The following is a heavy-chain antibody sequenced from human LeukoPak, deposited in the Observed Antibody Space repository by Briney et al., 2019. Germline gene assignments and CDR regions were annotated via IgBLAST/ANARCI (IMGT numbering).Heavy chain of an antibody. CDR3: ARCPGVWLRWTYYYDSSGYYYDY. CDR2: IKQDGSEK. V-gene: IGHV3-7*01. CDR1: GFTFSIYW. Sequence: GGSLRLSCAASGFTFSIYWMSWVRQASGKGLEWVANIKQDGSEKYYVDSVKGRFTISRDNAKNSLYLQMNSLRAEDTAVYYCARCPGVWLRWTYYYDSSGYYYDYWGQGTLVTVSS. J-gene: IGHJ4*02. D-gene: IGHD3-22*01.